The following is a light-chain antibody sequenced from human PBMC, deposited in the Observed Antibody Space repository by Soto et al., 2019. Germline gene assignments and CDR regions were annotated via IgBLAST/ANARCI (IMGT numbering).Light chain of an antibody. Sequence: DLQMTQSPSSLSASVGDRVTITCRASQSISSYLNWYQQKPGKAPKLLIYAASSLQSGVPSRFSGSGSGTDFTLTISSLQPEDFATYYCQQSYSPLVTFGQGTKVEIK. V-gene: IGKV1-39*01. CDR2: AAS. CDR1: QSISSY. CDR3: QQSYSPLVT. J-gene: IGKJ1*01.